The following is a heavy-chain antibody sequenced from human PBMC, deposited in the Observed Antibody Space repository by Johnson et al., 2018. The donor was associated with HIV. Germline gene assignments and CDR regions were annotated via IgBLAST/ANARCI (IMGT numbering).Heavy chain of an antibody. J-gene: IGHJ3*01. CDR3: AREISRYYYDYAAFDL. CDR1: GFTFSSYG. D-gene: IGHD3-22*01. CDR2: ISYDGSNK. V-gene: IGHV3-30*03. Sequence: QVQLVESGGGLLKPGRSLRLSCAASGFTFSSYGMHWVRQAPGKGLEWVAVISYDGSNKYYADSVKGRFTISRDISKNLLYLQMNSLRAEDTALYYCAREISRYYYDYAAFDLWGQGTTVTVSS.